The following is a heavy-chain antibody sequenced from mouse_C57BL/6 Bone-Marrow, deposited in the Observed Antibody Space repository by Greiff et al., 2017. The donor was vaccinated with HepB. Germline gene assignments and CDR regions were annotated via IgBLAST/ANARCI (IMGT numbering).Heavy chain of an antibody. D-gene: IGHD2-4*01. CDR2: ISSGGDYT. J-gene: IGHJ3*01. CDR3: TSGYDYDVVFAY. V-gene: IGHV5-9-1*02. Sequence: EVQLVESGEGLVKPGGSLKLSCAASGFTFSSYAMSWVRQTPEKRLEWVAYISSGGDYTYYADTVKGRFTISRDNARNTLYLQMSSLKSEDTAMYYCTSGYDYDVVFAYGGQGTLITVSA. CDR1: GFTFSSYA.